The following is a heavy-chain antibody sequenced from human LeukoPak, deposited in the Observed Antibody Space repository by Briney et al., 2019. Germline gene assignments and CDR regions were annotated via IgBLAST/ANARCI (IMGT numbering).Heavy chain of an antibody. Sequence: SETLSLTCTVSGYSISSGYYWGWIRQPPGKGLEWIGYIYYSGSTNYNPSLKSRVTISVDTSKNQFSLKLSSVTAADTAVYYCARERFSDYDFWSGYPPYFDYWGQGTLVTVSS. D-gene: IGHD3-3*01. J-gene: IGHJ4*02. V-gene: IGHV4-38-2*02. CDR2: IYYSGST. CDR1: GYSISSGYY. CDR3: ARERFSDYDFWSGYPPYFDY.